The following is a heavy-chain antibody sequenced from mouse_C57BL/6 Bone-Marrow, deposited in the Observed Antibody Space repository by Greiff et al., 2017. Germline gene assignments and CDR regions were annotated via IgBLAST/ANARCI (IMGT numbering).Heavy chain of an antibody. J-gene: IGHJ4*01. CDR3: ARKGYYGSSYGRYDTRDY. Sequence: VQLQQSGPELVKPGASVTIPCKASGYTFTDYNMDWVQQSHGKSLEWIGDINPNNGGTIYNQKFTGKATLTVDKSSSPAYMELRRLTSEDTAVYYCARKGYYGSSYGRYDTRDYWGQGTSVTVSS. CDR1: GYTFTDYN. CDR2: INPNNGGT. D-gene: IGHD1-1*01. V-gene: IGHV1-18*01.